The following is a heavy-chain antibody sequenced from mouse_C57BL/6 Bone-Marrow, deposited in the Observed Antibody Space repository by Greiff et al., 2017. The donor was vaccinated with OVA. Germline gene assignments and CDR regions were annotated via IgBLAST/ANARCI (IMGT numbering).Heavy chain of an antibody. CDR3: ARSYYGNHYAMDY. Sequence: VQLQQSGAELVKPGASVKISCKASGYAFSSYWMNWVKQRPGKGLEWIGQIYPGDGDTNYNGKFKGKATLTADKSSSTAYMQLSSLTSEDSAVYFWARSYYGNHYAMDYWGQGTSVTVSS. J-gene: IGHJ4*01. CDR1: GYAFSSYW. CDR2: IYPGDGDT. V-gene: IGHV1-80*01. D-gene: IGHD2-1*01.